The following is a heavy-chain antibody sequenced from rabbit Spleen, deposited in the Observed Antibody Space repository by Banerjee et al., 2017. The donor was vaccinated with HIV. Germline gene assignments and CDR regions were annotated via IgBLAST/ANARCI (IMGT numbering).Heavy chain of an antibody. J-gene: IGHJ6*01. CDR3: ARDTGSSFSSYGMDL. V-gene: IGHV1S40*01. D-gene: IGHD8-1*01. Sequence: QSLEESGGDLVKPGASLTLTCKASGFSFSSSYWICWVRQAPGKGLEWIACINAVTGKAVYASWAKGRFTCSKTSSTTVTLQMTSLTVADTATYFCARDTGSSFSSYGMDLWGPGTLVTVS. CDR1: GFSFSSSYW. CDR2: INAVTGKA.